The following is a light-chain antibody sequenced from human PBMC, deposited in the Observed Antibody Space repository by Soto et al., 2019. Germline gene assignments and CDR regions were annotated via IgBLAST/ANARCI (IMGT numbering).Light chain of an antibody. Sequence: QSVLTQPPSASGTPGQTVIISCSGSRSDIGSNSVNWYQQLPGTAPKLLLYSSDRRPSGVPDRFSGSKSGTSASLAINGLQPEDEADYYCAAWDDSLNGWVFGGGTKLTVL. CDR1: RSDIGSNS. CDR2: SSD. J-gene: IGLJ3*02. CDR3: AAWDDSLNGWV. V-gene: IGLV1-44*01.